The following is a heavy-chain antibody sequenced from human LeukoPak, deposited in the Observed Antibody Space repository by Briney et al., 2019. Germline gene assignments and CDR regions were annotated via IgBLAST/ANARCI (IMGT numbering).Heavy chain of an antibody. J-gene: IGHJ4*02. CDR1: GFPFIEYS. V-gene: IGHV3-48*01. CDR3: ARDHNYAFDN. D-gene: IGHD1-1*01. Sequence: GGSLRLSCTASGFPFIEYSMNWVRQAPGKGLEWISYIGIDSGNTKYADSVRGRFTISADKAKNSLYLQMNSLRVVDTAVYCARDHNYAFDNWGQGTLVSVAS. CDR2: IGIDSGNT.